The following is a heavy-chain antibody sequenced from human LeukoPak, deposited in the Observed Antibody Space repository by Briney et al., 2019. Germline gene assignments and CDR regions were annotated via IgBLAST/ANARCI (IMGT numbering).Heavy chain of an antibody. CDR3: ARDHWNYHYFDY. V-gene: IGHV4-34*01. Sequence: SETLSLTCAVYGVSFSGYYWSWIRQPPGKGLEWIGEINHSGSTNYNPSLKSRVTISVDTSKNQFSLKLSSVTAADTAVYYCARDHWNYHYFDYWSQGTLVTVSS. D-gene: IGHD1-7*01. J-gene: IGHJ4*02. CDR2: INHSGST. CDR1: GVSFSGYY.